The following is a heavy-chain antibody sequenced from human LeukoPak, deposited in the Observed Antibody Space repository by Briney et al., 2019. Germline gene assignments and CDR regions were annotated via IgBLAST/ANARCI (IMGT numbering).Heavy chain of an antibody. Sequence: PSETLSLTCAVSGYSISSGYYWGWIRPPPGKGLEWIGSICHSGSTYYNPSLKSRVTISVDTSKNQFSLKLSSVTAADTAVYYCARRDGGYYYYYMDVWGKGTTVTVSS. D-gene: IGHD5-24*01. CDR1: GYSISSGYY. V-gene: IGHV4-38-2*01. J-gene: IGHJ6*03. CDR3: ARRDGGYYYYYMDV. CDR2: ICHSGST.